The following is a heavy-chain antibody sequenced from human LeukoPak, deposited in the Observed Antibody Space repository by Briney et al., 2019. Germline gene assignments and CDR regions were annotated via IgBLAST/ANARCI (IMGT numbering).Heavy chain of an antibody. D-gene: IGHD6-19*01. CDR1: GYTFTSYY. V-gene: IGHV1-46*01. CDR3: AREAVAGEFDY. Sequence: ASVKVSCKASGYTFTSYYMHWVRQAPGQGLEWMGIINASGGSTSYAQKFQGRVTMTRDTSTSTVYMELSSLRSEDTAVYYCAREAVAGEFDYWGQGTLVTVSS. J-gene: IGHJ4*02. CDR2: INASGGST.